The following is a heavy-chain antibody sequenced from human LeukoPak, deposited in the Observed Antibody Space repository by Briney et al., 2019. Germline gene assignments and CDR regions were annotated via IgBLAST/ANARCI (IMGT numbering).Heavy chain of an antibody. D-gene: IGHD6-6*01. V-gene: IGHV3-30-3*01. CDR2: ISYDGSHK. CDR1: GFTFSSYA. J-gene: IGHJ6*02. CDR3: ARDSRLHSSSFLYNATDV. Sequence: GGSLRLSCAASGFTFSSYAMHWVRQAPGKGLEWVAVISYDGSHKYYADSVKGRFTISRDNSKNTLYLQMNSLRTEDTAVYYCARDSRLHSSSFLYNATDVWGQGTTVTVSS.